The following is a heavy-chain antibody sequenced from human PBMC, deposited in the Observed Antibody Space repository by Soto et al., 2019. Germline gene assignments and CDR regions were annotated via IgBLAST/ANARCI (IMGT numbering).Heavy chain of an antibody. J-gene: IGHJ4*02. CDR1: CGSFSDYY. Sequence: PSETLSLTCAFYCGSFSDYYWSWLRQPPGKGLEWIGEVSHGGSSNYNPSLKSRVTISADTSKSQFSLRLISVTAADTAVYYCASRGWVFDYWGQGTLVTVSS. D-gene: IGHD3-10*01. CDR2: VSHGGSS. V-gene: IGHV4-34*01. CDR3: ASRGWVFDY.